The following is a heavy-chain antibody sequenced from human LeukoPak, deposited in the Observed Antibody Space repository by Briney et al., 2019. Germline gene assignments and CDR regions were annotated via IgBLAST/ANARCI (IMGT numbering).Heavy chain of an antibody. J-gene: IGHJ5*02. CDR3: ARVIPMVRGVKGNNWFDP. D-gene: IGHD3-10*01. Sequence: KPGASVKVSCKASGYTFTGYYMHWVRQAPGQGLEWMGWINPNSGGTNYAQKFQGRVTMTRDTSISTAYMELSRLRSDDTAVYYCARVIPMVRGVKGNNWFDPWGQGTLVTVSS. V-gene: IGHV1-2*02. CDR1: GYTFTGYY. CDR2: INPNSGGT.